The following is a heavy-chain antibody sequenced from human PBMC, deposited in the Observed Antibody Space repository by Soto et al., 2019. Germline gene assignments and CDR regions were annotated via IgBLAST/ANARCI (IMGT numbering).Heavy chain of an antibody. D-gene: IGHD2-15*01. V-gene: IGHV1-18*04. J-gene: IGHJ6*02. CDR2: ISAYNGNT. CDR1: AYTVCMYA. Sequence: GASVKLSCTTSAYTVCMYAISWVRQAPRQVLEWMEWISAYNGNTNYAQKLQGRVTMTTDTSTSTAYMELRSLRSDDTAVYYCARFSVPALWVVAATLGYYYYGMDVWGQGTTVTVSS. CDR3: ARFSVPALWVVAATLGYYYYGMDV.